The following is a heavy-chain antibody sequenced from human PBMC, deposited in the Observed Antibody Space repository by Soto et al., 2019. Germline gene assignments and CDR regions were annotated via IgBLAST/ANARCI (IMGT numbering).Heavy chain of an antibody. CDR2: IYYSGST. V-gene: IGHV4-31*02. CDR1: GGSISSGGYY. D-gene: IGHD6-19*01. J-gene: IGHJ5*02. Sequence: SETLSLTXTVSGGSISSGGYYWSWIRQHPGKGLEWIGYIYYSGSTYYNPSLKSRVTISVDTSKNQFSLKLSSVTAADTAVYYCARVTGTNWSGWSFDPWGQGTLVTVSS. CDR3: ARVTGTNWSGWSFDP.